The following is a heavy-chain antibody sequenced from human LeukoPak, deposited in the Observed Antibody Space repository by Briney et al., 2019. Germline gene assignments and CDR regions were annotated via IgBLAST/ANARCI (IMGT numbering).Heavy chain of an antibody. D-gene: IGHD6-19*01. V-gene: IGHV3-7*05. Sequence: PGGSLRLSCAASGFTFSSCWMTWVRQAPGKGLEFVANIKEDGTVKYYVDSVKGRFTISRDNAKNSLYLQMNSLRAEDTAVYYCARRYSSGWSIDCWGQGTLVTVSS. J-gene: IGHJ4*02. CDR3: ARRYSSGWSIDC. CDR1: GFTFSSCW. CDR2: IKEDGTVK.